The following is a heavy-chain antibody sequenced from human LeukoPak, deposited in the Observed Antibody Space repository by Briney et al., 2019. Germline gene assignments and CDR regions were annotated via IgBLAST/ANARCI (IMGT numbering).Heavy chain of an antibody. J-gene: IGHJ4*02. V-gene: IGHV3-15*01. CDR1: GFTFTNAW. CDR3: TTDLGTYYHGSQRLIPIDY. Sequence: GGSLRLSCVDSGFTFTNAWISWVRQAPGKGLEWIGRIKSKTGGETTNYAEPVRGRFTISRDDSKSAVYLQMNSLKIEDTAVYYCTTDLGTYYHGSQRLIPIDYWGQGTLVTVSS. D-gene: IGHD3-10*01. CDR2: IKSKTGGETT.